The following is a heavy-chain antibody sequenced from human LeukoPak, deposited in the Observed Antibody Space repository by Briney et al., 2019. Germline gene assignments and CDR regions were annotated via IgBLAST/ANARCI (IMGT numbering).Heavy chain of an antibody. Sequence: ASVKVSCXASGYTFTGYYMHWVRLAPGQGLEWMGWINPNSGGTNYAQKFQGRVTMTRDTSISTAYMELSRLRSDDTAVYYCARDLGDYVVLDYWGQGTLVTVSS. J-gene: IGHJ4*02. CDR3: ARDLGDYVVLDY. V-gene: IGHV1-2*02. D-gene: IGHD4-17*01. CDR2: INPNSGGT. CDR1: GYTFTGYY.